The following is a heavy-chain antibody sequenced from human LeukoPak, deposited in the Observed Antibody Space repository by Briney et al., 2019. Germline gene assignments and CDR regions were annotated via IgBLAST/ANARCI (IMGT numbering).Heavy chain of an antibody. CDR2: ISAYNGNT. CDR1: GYTFTSYG. Sequence: AASVKVSCTASGYTFTSYGISWVRQAPGQGLEWMGWISAYNGNTNYAQKLQGRVTMTTDTSTSTAYMELGSLRSDDTAVYYCARYNGYCSGGSCYHFDYWGQGTLVTVSS. D-gene: IGHD2-15*01. J-gene: IGHJ4*02. CDR3: ARYNGYCSGGSCYHFDY. V-gene: IGHV1-18*01.